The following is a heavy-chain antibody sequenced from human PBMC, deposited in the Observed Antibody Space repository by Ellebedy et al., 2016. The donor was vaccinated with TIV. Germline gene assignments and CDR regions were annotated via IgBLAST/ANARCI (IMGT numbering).Heavy chain of an antibody. J-gene: IGHJ4*02. D-gene: IGHD3-16*02. CDR3: ARNGYEDVWGSYHHDY. V-gene: IGHV3-11*06. CDR2: ISGRSSYS. CDR1: GFTFSDYY. Sequence: GESLKISCAASGFTFSDYYMSWIRQAPGKGLEWVSYISGRSSYSNYTDSVKGRFTISRDNAKNSLYLQMNSLRAEDTAVYYCARNGYEDVWGSYHHDYWGQGALVTVSS.